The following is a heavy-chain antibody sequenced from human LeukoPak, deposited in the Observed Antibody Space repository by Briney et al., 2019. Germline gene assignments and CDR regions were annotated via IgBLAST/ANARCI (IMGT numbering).Heavy chain of an antibody. V-gene: IGHV1-69*06. CDR3: ASASLTRNYYYYYMDV. D-gene: IGHD3-9*01. J-gene: IGHJ6*03. Sequence: GASVKVSCKASGYTFTSYGISWVRQAPGQGLEWMGGIIPIFGTANYAQKFQGRVTITADKSTSTAYMELSSLRSEDTAVYYCASASLTRNYYYYYMDVWGKGTTVTVSS. CDR1: GYTFTSYG. CDR2: IIPIFGTA.